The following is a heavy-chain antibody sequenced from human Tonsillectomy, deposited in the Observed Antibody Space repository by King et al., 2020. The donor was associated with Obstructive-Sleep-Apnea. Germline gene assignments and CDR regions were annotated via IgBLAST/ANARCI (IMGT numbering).Heavy chain of an antibody. J-gene: IGHJ4*02. Sequence: VQLQESGPGLVKPSETLSLTCTVSGYSISSGYYWGWIRQPPGKGLEWIGSIYHSGSTYYNPSLKSRVTISVDTSKNQFSLKLSSVTAADTAVYYCARDRGSYASGAYWGQGTLVTVSS. V-gene: IGHV4-38-2*02. D-gene: IGHD1-26*01. CDR2: IYHSGST. CDR1: GYSISSGYY. CDR3: ARDRGSYASGAY.